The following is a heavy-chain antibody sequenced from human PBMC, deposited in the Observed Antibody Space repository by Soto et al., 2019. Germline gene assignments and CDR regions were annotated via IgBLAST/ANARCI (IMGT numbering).Heavy chain of an antibody. V-gene: IGHV3-48*03. CDR2: ISSSGSTI. CDR1: VFTFSIYE. Sequence: WGALLVSCASSVFTFSIYEMNWVRQAPGRGLDLVSYISSSGSTIYYADSVKGRFTISRDNAKNSLYLQMNRLRAEDTAVYYCARVTWGVTKGEPPNWFDPWGQGTMVTVSS. D-gene: IGHD3-10*01. J-gene: IGHJ5*02. CDR3: ARVTWGVTKGEPPNWFDP.